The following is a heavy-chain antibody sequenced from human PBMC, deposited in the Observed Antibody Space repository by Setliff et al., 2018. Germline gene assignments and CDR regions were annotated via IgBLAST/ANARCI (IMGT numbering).Heavy chain of an antibody. CDR2: MNPTSGNT. D-gene: IGHD3-10*01. CDR1: GYTFTSYD. Sequence: ASVKVSCKASGYTFTSYDINWVRQATGQGLEWMGWMNPTSGNTGYAQKFQGRVTMTRNTSISTAYMELSSLRSEDMAVYYCATVWVVRGLRSYFDYWGQGTLVTVSS. J-gene: IGHJ4*02. CDR3: ATVWVVRGLRSYFDY. V-gene: IGHV1-8*01.